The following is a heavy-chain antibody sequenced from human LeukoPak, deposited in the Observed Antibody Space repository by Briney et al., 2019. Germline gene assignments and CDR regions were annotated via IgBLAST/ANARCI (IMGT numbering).Heavy chain of an antibody. CDR2: IIPIFGIA. CDR1: GCTVTKYS. Sequence: SVKVSCKASGCTVTKYSISWVRQAPGQGLEWMGRIIPIFGIANYAQKFQGRVTITADKSTSTAYLELSSLSTEDTAVYYCATQTYYDSSVSGASRYFDYWGHGNLFTVSS. V-gene: IGHV1-69*02. J-gene: IGHJ4*01. D-gene: IGHD3-22*01. CDR3: ATQTYYDSSVSGASRYFDY.